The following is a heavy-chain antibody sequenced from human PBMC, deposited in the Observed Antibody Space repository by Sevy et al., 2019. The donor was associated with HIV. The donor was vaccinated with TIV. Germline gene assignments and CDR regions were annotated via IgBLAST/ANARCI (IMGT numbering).Heavy chain of an antibody. D-gene: IGHD3-22*01. CDR3: ATTKDYYENSGDPFDY. V-gene: IGHV1-24*01. J-gene: IGHJ4*02. Sequence: ASVKVSCKVSGYTLSQLSMHWVRLAPGKGLEWMGSFDPEDDETIYAQKFQDRVTMTEDTSTNTAYMELSSLRSEDTAVYYCATTKDYYENSGDPFDYWGQGTLVTVSS. CDR2: FDPEDDET. CDR1: GYTLSQLS.